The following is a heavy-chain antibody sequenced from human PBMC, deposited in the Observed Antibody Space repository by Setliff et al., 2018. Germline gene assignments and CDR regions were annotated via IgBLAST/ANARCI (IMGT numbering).Heavy chain of an antibody. V-gene: IGHV4-4*07. Sequence: SETLSLTCTVSGGSISNYYWSWIRQPAGKGLEWIGRIYTSGSTNYNPSLKSRVTMSVDTSKNQFSLKLSSVTAADTAVDYCARDLGHGGDSDYWGQGILVTVSS. CDR3: ARDLGHGGDSDY. CDR2: IYTSGST. J-gene: IGHJ4*02. CDR1: GGSISNYY. D-gene: IGHD2-21*02.